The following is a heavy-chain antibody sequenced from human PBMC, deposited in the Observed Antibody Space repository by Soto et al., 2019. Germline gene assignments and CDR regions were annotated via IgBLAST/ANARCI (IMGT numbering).Heavy chain of an antibody. J-gene: IGHJ6*02. CDR1: GFTFTSSA. V-gene: IGHV1-58*02. Sequence: SVKVSCKASGFTFTSSAMQWVRQARGQRLEWIGWIIVIFGKTNYAQKFQGRVTITADESTSTAYMELSSLRSEDTAVYYCASSLTYYDILTAPSDYYYGMDVWGQGTTVTVSS. CDR3: ASSLTYYDILTAPSDYYYGMDV. D-gene: IGHD3-9*01. CDR2: IIVIFGKT.